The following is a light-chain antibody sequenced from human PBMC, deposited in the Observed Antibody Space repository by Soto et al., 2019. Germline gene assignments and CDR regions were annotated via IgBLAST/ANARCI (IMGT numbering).Light chain of an antibody. Sequence: QAVVTQPPSVSGAPGQRVTISCTGSGSNIGTGYDVHWYQQLPGTAPKLLIYDNNNRPSGVPDRFSGSKSGASASLAITGLQAGDEADYYCQSYDRSLTAWVFGGGTQLTVL. CDR1: GSNIGTGYD. J-gene: IGLJ3*02. CDR2: DNN. CDR3: QSYDRSLTAWV. V-gene: IGLV1-40*03.